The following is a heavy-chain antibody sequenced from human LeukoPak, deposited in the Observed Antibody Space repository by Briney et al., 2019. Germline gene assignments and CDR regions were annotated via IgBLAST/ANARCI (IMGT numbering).Heavy chain of an antibody. CDR2: IYYSGST. Sequence: SETLSLTCPVSGGSISSYYWSWIRQPPGKGLEWLGYIYYSGSTNYNPSLKSRVTISVDTSKNQFSLKLSSVTAADTAVYYCARHDPAATSAPLNWGQGTLVTVSS. D-gene: IGHD2-15*01. CDR1: GGSISSYY. CDR3: ARHDPAATSAPLN. J-gene: IGHJ4*02. V-gene: IGHV4-59*08.